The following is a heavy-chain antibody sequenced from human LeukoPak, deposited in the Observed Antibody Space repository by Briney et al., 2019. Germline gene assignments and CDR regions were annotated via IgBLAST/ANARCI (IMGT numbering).Heavy chain of an antibody. V-gene: IGHV3-30*03. CDR1: GFTFSSYG. J-gene: IGHJ4*02. CDR2: ISYDGSNK. Sequence: GRSLRLSCAASGFTFSSYGIHWVRQAPGKGLEWVAVISYDGSNKYYADSVKGRFTISRDNSKNTLYLQMNSLRAEDTAVYYCARRQVPYDFWSGYFDYWGQGTLVTVSS. D-gene: IGHD3-3*01. CDR3: ARRQVPYDFWSGYFDY.